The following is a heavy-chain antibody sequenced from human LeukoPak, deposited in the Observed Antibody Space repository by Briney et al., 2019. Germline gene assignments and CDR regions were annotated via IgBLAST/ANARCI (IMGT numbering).Heavy chain of an antibody. J-gene: IGHJ4*02. Sequence: GASVTVSFKASGYTFTSYYMHWVRQAPGQGLEWMGIINPSGGSTSYAQKFQGRVTMTRDTSTSTVYMELSSLRSEDTAVYYCARDRAVARFDYWGQGTLVTVSS. D-gene: IGHD6-19*01. CDR3: ARDRAVARFDY. CDR2: INPSGGST. CDR1: GYTFTSYY. V-gene: IGHV1-46*01.